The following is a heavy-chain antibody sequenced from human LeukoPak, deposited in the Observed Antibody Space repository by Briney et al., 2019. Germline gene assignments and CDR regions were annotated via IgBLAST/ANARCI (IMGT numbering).Heavy chain of an antibody. CDR1: GITSSSYA. CDR3: ARDGPSSGHYYFDY. Sequence: GGSLRLSCAASGITSSSYAMTWVRQAPGKGLEWVSSISGNAGSTYYADAVKGRFTISRDNSKNTLYLQMNSLRAEDTAVYYCARDGPSSGHYYFDYWGQGTLVTVSS. CDR2: ISGNAGST. D-gene: IGHD3-22*01. V-gene: IGHV3-23*01. J-gene: IGHJ4*02.